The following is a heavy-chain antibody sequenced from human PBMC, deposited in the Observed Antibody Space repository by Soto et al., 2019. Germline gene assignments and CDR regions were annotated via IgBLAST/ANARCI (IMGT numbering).Heavy chain of an antibody. CDR2: KSDGSTT. J-gene: IGHJ4*02. Sequence: EVQLVESGGGLVQPGGSLRLSCAVSGFTFSGYWMHWVRQAPGKGVVWVSRKSDGSTTSYADSVKGRFTISRDNAKNTLYLQMDSLRAEDTAVYFCASANIGDCFQVYWGQGTLVTVSS. CDR1: GFTFSGYW. V-gene: IGHV3-74*01. CDR3: ASANIGDCFQVY. D-gene: IGHD2-21*02.